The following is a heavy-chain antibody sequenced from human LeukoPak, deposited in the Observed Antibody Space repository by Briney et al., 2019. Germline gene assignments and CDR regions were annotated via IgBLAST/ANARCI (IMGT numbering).Heavy chain of an antibody. V-gene: IGHV3-74*01. J-gene: IGHJ4*02. Sequence: GGSLRLSCAASGFTFSSYWMHWVRQAPGKGLVWVSRINSDGSSTTYADSVKGQFPSSRDNAKNTVYLQMNSLRAEDTAVYYCASFYCGDDCPGYWGQGTLVTVSS. CDR3: ASFYCGDDCPGY. CDR1: GFTFSSYW. CDR2: INSDGSST. D-gene: IGHD2-21*02.